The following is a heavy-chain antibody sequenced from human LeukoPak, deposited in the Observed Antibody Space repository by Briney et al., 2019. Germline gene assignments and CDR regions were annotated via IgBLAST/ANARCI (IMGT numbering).Heavy chain of an antibody. Sequence: PGGSLKLSCAASGFSFSGSAMHWVRQASGKGLEWVGRIRSKSNSYATAYGASVKGRFTISRDESKNTAYLQMNSLKTVDTAVYYCTRQEEPTALIDHWGQGTLVTVFS. D-gene: IGHD5-18*01. J-gene: IGHJ4*02. CDR1: GFSFSGSA. CDR2: IRSKSNSYAT. V-gene: IGHV3-73*01. CDR3: TRQEEPTALIDH.